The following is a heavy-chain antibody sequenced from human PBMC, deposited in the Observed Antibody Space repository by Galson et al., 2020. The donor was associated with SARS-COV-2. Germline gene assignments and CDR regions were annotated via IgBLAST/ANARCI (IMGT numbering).Heavy chain of an antibody. CDR3: ARVRPGGWYDY. CDR1: GFTFSNHW. Sequence: GGSLRLSCAASGFTFSNHWMHWVRQPPGKGLVWVSLIGGDDSSTNYADSVKGRFTISRDNAKSTLYLQMNSLRAEDTAVYYCARVRPGGWYDYWGQGTLVTVSS. CDR2: IGGDDSST. J-gene: IGHJ4*02. D-gene: IGHD6-19*01. V-gene: IGHV3-74*01.